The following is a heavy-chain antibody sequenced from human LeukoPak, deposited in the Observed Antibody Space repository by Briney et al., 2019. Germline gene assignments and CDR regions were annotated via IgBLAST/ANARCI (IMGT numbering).Heavy chain of an antibody. CDR1: GFAFSSYA. D-gene: IGHD2-21*01. CDR2: ISNTGGRT. J-gene: IGHJ4*02. V-gene: IGHV3-23*01. Sequence: GGSLRLSCAASGFAFSSYAMSWVRQAPGKGLEYVSGISNTGGRTYYADSVKGRFTISRDNSKNTVYLQMNSLRAEDTAVYYCAKDCCGSSLFDSWGQGTLVTVSS. CDR3: AKDCCGSSLFDS.